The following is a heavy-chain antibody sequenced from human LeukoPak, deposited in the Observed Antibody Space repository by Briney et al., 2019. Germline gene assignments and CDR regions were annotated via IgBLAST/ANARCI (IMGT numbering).Heavy chain of an antibody. J-gene: IGHJ3*02. CDR1: GGSISSSSYY. V-gene: IGHV4-39*01. CDR3: ARFFFGVVRADAFDI. Sequence: PSETLSLTCTVSGGSISSSSYYWGWIRQPPGKGLEWIGSIYYSGSTYYNPSLKSRVTISVDTSKNQFSLKLSSVTAADTAVYYCARFFFGVVRADAFDIWGQGTMVTVSS. D-gene: IGHD3-3*01. CDR2: IYYSGST.